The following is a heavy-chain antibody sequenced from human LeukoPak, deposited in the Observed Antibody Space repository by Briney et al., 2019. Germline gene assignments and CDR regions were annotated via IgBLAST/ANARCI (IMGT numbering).Heavy chain of an antibody. Sequence: GGSLRLSCVVSGFIVSSNYMSWVRQAPGKGLEWVSVIYSGGTTYYADSVKGRFTISRDNSKNTLYLQMNSLRAEDTAVYYCARVGTYYDYVWGSYRPNWFDPWGQGTLVTVSS. CDR2: IYSGGTT. V-gene: IGHV3-66*01. CDR1: GFIVSSNY. D-gene: IGHD3-16*02. J-gene: IGHJ5*02. CDR3: ARVGTYYDYVWGSYRPNWFDP.